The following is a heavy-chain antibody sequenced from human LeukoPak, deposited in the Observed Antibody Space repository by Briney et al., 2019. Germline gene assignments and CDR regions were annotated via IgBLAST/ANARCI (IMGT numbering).Heavy chain of an antibody. D-gene: IGHD5-12*01. CDR1: GFTVSGNH. V-gene: IGHV3-30*18. Sequence: PGGSLRLSCAASGFTVSGNHMNWVRQAPGKGLEWVAVISYDGSNKYYADSVKGRFTISRDNSKNTLYLQMNSLRDEDTAVYYCAKFREDSGYEHYFDYWGQGTLVTVSS. CDR3: AKFREDSGYEHYFDY. CDR2: ISYDGSNK. J-gene: IGHJ4*02.